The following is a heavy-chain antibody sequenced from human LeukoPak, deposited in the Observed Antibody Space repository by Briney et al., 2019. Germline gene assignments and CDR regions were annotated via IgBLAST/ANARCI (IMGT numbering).Heavy chain of an antibody. CDR3: ARVPTVTYYYYYGMDV. CDR2: IYYSGST. Sequence: SETLSLTCTVSGGSISSYYWSWIRQPPGKGLEWIGYIYYSGSTNYNPSLKSRVTISVDTSKNQFSLKLSSVTAADTAVYYCARVPTVTYYYYYGMDVWGQGTTVTVSS. J-gene: IGHJ6*02. CDR1: GGSISSYY. V-gene: IGHV4-59*01. D-gene: IGHD4-11*01.